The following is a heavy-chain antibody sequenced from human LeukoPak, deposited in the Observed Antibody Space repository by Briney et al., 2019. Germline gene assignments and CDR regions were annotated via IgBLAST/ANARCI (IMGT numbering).Heavy chain of an antibody. J-gene: IGHJ5*02. CDR2: IDSDGVTT. Sequence: GGSLTLSCAASGFTFSNYWMHWVRQVPGKGLVWVSRIDSDGVTTSYADSAKGRFTISRDNAKNTLYLQMNSLRVEDTAVYYCTRDRLGFDPWGQGTLVTVSS. CDR1: GFTFSNYW. CDR3: TRDRLGFDP. V-gene: IGHV3-74*01.